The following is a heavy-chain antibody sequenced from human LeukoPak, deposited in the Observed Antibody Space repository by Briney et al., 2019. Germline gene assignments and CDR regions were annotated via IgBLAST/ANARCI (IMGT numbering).Heavy chain of an antibody. Sequence: SETLSLTCTVSGYSISSGYYWGWIRQPPGKGLEWIGSIYHSGSTYYNPSLKSRVTISVDTSKNQFSLKLSSVTAADTAVYYCARKAVAGEIDYWGQGTLVTVSS. CDR2: IYHSGST. CDR3: ARKAVAGEIDY. V-gene: IGHV4-38-2*02. J-gene: IGHJ4*02. D-gene: IGHD6-19*01. CDR1: GYSISSGYY.